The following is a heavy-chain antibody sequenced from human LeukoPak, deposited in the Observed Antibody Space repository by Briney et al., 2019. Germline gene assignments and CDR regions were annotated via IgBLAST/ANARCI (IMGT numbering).Heavy chain of an antibody. CDR1: GGSISSSNW. V-gene: IGHV4-4*02. CDR3: ARAGYSSSWYVGKYFQH. CDR2: IYHSGST. Sequence: SGTLSLTCAVSGGSISSSNWWSWVRQPPGKGLEWIGEIYHSGSTNYNPSLKSRVTISVDKSKNQFSLKLSSVTAADTDVYYCARAGYSSSWYVGKYFQHWGQGTLVTVSS. J-gene: IGHJ1*01. D-gene: IGHD6-13*01.